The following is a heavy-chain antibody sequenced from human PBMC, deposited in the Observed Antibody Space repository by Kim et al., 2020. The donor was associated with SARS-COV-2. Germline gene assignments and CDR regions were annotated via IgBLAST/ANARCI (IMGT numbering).Heavy chain of an antibody. J-gene: IGHJ6*01. CDR2: IXXGNGXX. CDR3: ARNIWXXAAAXXQDWXYYGXXV. D-gene: IGHD6-13*01. Sequence: ASVKVSCKASGYTFTSYAMHWVRQAPGQRLEXXGWIXXGNGXXKYSQKFQGRVTXTRDTXASTXXKELXRLRSXVTAVYYCARNIWXXAAAXXQDWXYYGXXVWXQGTTVTVSS. V-gene: IGHV1-3*01. CDR1: GYTFTSYA.